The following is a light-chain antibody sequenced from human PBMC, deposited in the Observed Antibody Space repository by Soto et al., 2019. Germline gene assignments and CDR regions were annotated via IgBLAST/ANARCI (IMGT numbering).Light chain of an antibody. V-gene: IGKV3-20*01. CDR1: QSITNNY. CDR2: DAS. CDR3: QQCSFSPRT. Sequence: EIVLTQSPGTLSLSPGERATLSCRASQSITNNYLAWYQQKPGQAPRLLIFDASNRATGIPDRFSGSGSGTDFTLTISRLEPEDFAVYYCQQCSFSPRTFGQGTNVEIK. J-gene: IGKJ1*01.